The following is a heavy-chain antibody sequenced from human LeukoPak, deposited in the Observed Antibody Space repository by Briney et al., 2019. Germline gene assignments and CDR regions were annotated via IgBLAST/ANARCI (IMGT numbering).Heavy chain of an antibody. CDR3: ARGVYNYGGHNWFDP. CDR1: GGSISSYY. CDR2: IYYSGST. Sequence: SETLSLTCTVSGGSISSYYWSWIRQPPGKGLEWIGYIYYSGSTNYSPSLKSRVTISVDTSKNQFSLKLSSVTAADTAVYYCARGVYNYGGHNWFDPWGQGTLVTVSS. D-gene: IGHD5-18*01. V-gene: IGHV4-59*01. J-gene: IGHJ5*02.